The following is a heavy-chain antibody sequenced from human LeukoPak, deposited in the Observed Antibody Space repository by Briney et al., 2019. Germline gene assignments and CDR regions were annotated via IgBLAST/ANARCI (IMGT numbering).Heavy chain of an antibody. Sequence: KPGGSLRLSCAASGFSFSTYSMNWVRQAPGKGLEWVSSISSRSDYIYYADSVKGRFTISRDNAKNSLYLQMNSLRAEDTAVYYCAKQWLVDYWGQGTLVTVSS. CDR1: GFSFSTYS. D-gene: IGHD6-19*01. CDR2: ISSRSDYI. CDR3: AKQWLVDY. V-gene: IGHV3-21*01. J-gene: IGHJ4*02.